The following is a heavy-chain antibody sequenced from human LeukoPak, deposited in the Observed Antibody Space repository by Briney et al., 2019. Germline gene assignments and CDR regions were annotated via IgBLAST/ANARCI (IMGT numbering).Heavy chain of an antibody. CDR2: IYTSGNT. D-gene: IGHD3-22*01. CDR1: GGSISSGSYY. V-gene: IGHV4-61*02. Sequence: SETLSLTCTVSGGSISSGSYYWSWIRQPAGKGLEWIGRIYTSGNTNYNPSLKSRVTISLDTSKNQFSLKLTSVTAADTAVYYCARGFRDTSAYAWVYWGQGTLDTVSS. J-gene: IGHJ4*02. CDR3: ARGFRDTSAYAWVY.